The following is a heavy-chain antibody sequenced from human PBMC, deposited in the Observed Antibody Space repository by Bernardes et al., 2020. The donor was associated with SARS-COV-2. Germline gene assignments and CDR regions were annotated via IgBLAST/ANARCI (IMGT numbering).Heavy chain of an antibody. CDR2: ISGSGGST. Sequence: GGSLRLSCAASGFTFSSYAMSWVRQAPGKGLEWVSAISGSGGSTYYADSVKGRFTISRDNSKNTLYLQMNSLRAEDTAVYYCAKGRTFGVVMDYYYGMDVWGQGTTVTVSS. CDR1: GFTFSSYA. CDR3: AKGRTFGVVMDYYYGMDV. V-gene: IGHV3-23*01. J-gene: IGHJ6*02. D-gene: IGHD3-3*01.